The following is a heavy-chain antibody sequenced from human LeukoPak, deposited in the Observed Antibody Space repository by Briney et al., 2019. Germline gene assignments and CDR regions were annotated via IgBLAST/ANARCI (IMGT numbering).Heavy chain of an antibody. CDR1: GGSITSDGYY. Sequence: PSGTLSLACTVSGGSITSDGYYWTWVRQPAGKGLEWVGRFYTSGSADYNPSLKSRVIISLDTYKNQFSLTLTSVTAADTAVYFCARETPNFDLWGNSSYMDVWGEGTTVTVSS. J-gene: IGHJ6*03. CDR2: FYTSGSA. V-gene: IGHV4-61*02. CDR3: ARETPNFDLWGNSSYMDV. D-gene: IGHD4-23*01.